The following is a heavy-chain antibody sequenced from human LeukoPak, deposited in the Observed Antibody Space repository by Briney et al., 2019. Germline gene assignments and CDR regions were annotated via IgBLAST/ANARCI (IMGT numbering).Heavy chain of an antibody. CDR2: ISYSGST. V-gene: IGHV4-39*01. CDR3: ARGYYYGMDV. CDR1: GGSISSNSYY. J-gene: IGHJ6*02. Sequence: SETLSLTCTVSGGSISSNSYYWGWIRQPPGTGLEWIGDISYSGSTYYNPSLKSRVTISVDASKNQFSLKLSSVTATDTAVYYCARGYYYGMDVWGQGTTVTVSS.